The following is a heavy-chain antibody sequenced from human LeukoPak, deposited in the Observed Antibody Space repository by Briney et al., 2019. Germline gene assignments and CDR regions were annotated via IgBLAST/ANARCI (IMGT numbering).Heavy chain of an antibody. Sequence: SETLSLTCTVSGGSISSSSYYWGWIRQPPGKGLEWIGSIDYSGSTYYNPSLKSRVTISVDTSKNQFSLKLSSVTAADTAVYYCARHSLGYCSSTSCSYNWFDPWGQGTLVTVSS. J-gene: IGHJ5*02. V-gene: IGHV4-39*01. CDR2: IDYSGST. CDR3: ARHSLGYCSSTSCSYNWFDP. CDR1: GGSISSSSYY. D-gene: IGHD2-2*01.